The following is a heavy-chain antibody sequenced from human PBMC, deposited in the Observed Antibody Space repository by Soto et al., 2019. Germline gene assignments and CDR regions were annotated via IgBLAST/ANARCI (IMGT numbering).Heavy chain of an antibody. CDR2: IRSKAYGGTT. D-gene: IGHD3-3*01. J-gene: IGHJ4*02. Sequence: GGSLRLSCTASGFTFGDYAMSWFRQAPGKGLEWVCFIRSKAYGGTTEYAASVKGRFTISRDDSKSIAYLQMNSLKTEDTAVYYCTRAYYDFWSGYYNYFDHWGQGTLVTVSS. V-gene: IGHV3-49*03. CDR1: GFTFGDYA. CDR3: TRAYYDFWSGYYNYFDH.